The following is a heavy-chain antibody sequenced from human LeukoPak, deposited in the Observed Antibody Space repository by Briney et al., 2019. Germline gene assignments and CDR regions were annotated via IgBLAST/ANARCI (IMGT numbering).Heavy chain of an antibody. V-gene: IGHV1-2*02. CDR1: GYTFTRYA. Sequence: ASVKVSCKTSGYTFTRYAVNWVRQAPGQGLEWMGWINPNSGGTNYAQKFQGRVTMTRDTSISTAYMELSRLRSDDTAVYYCARDTATIAVAGLVDYWGQGTLVTVSS. D-gene: IGHD6-19*01. J-gene: IGHJ4*02. CDR2: INPNSGGT. CDR3: ARDTATIAVAGLVDY.